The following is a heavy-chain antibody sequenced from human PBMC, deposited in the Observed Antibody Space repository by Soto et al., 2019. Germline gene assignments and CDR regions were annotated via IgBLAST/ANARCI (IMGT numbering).Heavy chain of an antibody. CDR1: GFTFSSYG. CDR3: AKDRTKQYCSSTSCYRAGPHFDY. D-gene: IGHD2-2*01. J-gene: IGHJ4*02. Sequence: QVQLVESGGGVVQPGRSLRLSCAASGFTFSSYGMHWVRQAPGKGLEWVAVISYDGSNKYYADSVKGRFTISRDNSKNTLYLQMNSLRAEDTAVYYCAKDRTKQYCSSTSCYRAGPHFDYWGQGTLVTVSS. V-gene: IGHV3-30*18. CDR2: ISYDGSNK.